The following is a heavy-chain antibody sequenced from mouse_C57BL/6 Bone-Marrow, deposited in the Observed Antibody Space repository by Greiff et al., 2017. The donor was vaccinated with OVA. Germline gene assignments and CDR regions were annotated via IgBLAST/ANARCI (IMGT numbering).Heavy chain of an antibody. CDR3: ARNSYGSSYVLDY. Sequence: VKLQESGPGLVAPSQSLSITCTVSGFSLTSYAISWVRQPPGKGLEWLGVIWTGGGTNYNSALKSRLSISKDNSKSQVFLKMNSLQTDDTARYYCARNSYGSSYVLDYWGQGTTLTVSS. V-gene: IGHV2-9-1*01. J-gene: IGHJ2*01. CDR2: IWTGGGT. D-gene: IGHD1-1*01. CDR1: GFSLTSYA.